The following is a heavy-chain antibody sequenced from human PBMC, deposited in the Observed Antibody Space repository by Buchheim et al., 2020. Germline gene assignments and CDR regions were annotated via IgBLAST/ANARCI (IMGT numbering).Heavy chain of an antibody. V-gene: IGHV3-48*01. CDR3: ARGPRYCSSTSCYPYYFDY. CDR2: ISSSSSTI. J-gene: IGHJ4*02. D-gene: IGHD2-2*01. Sequence: EVQLVESGGGLVQPGGSLRLSCAASGFTFSSYSMNWVRQAPGKGLEWVSYISSSSSTIYYADSVKGRFTISRDNANNSLYLQMNSLRAEDTAVYYCARGPRYCSSTSCYPYYFDYWGQGTL. CDR1: GFTFSSYS.